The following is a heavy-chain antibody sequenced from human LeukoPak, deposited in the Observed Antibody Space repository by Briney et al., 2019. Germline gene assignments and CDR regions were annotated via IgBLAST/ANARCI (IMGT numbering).Heavy chain of an antibody. CDR2: TYYRSKWYN. V-gene: IGHV6-1*01. CDR3: ARDVGAAPGTTPNFDY. Sequence: SQTLSLTCAISGDSVSSNSAAWNWIRQSPSSGLEWLGRTYYRSKWYNGYAVSVNSRITINPDTSKNQLSLQLNSVTPEDTAVYYCARDVGAAPGTTPNFDYWGQGTLVTVSS. D-gene: IGHD6-13*01. CDR1: GDSVSSNSAA. J-gene: IGHJ4*02.